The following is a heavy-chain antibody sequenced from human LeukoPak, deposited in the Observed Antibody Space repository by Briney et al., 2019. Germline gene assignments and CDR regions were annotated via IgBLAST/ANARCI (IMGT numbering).Heavy chain of an antibody. CDR3: AREVDYGDYGGFGYYFDY. CDR1: GYTFTSYD. CDR2: MNPNSGNT. Sequence: ASVKVSCKASGYTFTSYDINWVRQATGQGLEWMGWMNPNSGNTGYAQKFQGRVTITADKSTSTAYMELSSLRSEDTAVYYCAREVDYGDYGGFGYYFDYWGQGTLVTVSS. J-gene: IGHJ4*02. V-gene: IGHV1-8*01. D-gene: IGHD4-17*01.